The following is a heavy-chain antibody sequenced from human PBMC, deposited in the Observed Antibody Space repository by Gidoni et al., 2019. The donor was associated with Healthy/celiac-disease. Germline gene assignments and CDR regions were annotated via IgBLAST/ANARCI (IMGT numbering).Heavy chain of an antibody. CDR1: GGSIPISDYY. D-gene: IGHD6-13*01. CDR3: ARDVRYSSSWSHFDY. V-gene: IGHV4-39*07. J-gene: IGHJ4*02. Sequence: LQLQESGPGLVKPSETLSLTCTVSGGSIPISDYYWGWVRQPPGKGLEWIGTIYYRGDTYYNPSLKSRVTISVDMSRNQFSLWLTSVTAADTAMYYCARDVRYSSSWSHFDYWGQGILVTVSS. CDR2: IYYRGDT.